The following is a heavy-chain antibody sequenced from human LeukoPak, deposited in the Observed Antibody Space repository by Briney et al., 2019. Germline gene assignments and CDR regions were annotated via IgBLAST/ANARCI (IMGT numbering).Heavy chain of an antibody. CDR1: GFTFSHYS. J-gene: IGHJ4*02. CDR2: IRFTGSYI. Sequence: MTGGSLRLSCVASGFTFSHYSMNWVRQAPGKGLEWVSSIRFTGSYIYYADSVKGRFTISRDNSKNTLYLQVNSVRAEDTAVYYCARDTSGYYDYWGQGALVTVSS. D-gene: IGHD2-15*01. CDR3: ARDTSGYYDY. V-gene: IGHV3-21*01.